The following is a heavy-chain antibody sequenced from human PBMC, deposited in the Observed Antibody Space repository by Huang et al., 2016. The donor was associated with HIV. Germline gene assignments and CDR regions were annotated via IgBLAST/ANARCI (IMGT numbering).Heavy chain of an antibody. D-gene: IGHD1-1*01. CDR3: VRDRKYDNAWYWFDP. J-gene: IGHJ5*02. Sequence: QVQLVQSGAEVKKPGSSVRVSCEASGGTFRRYAINWVRQAPGEGLEWMGWTITICGTPNDAQKFPGRVTITADESTSTAYMELSSLRSDVTAGYYCVRDRKYDNAWYWFDPWGQGTLVTVSS. V-gene: IGHV1-69*01. CDR1: GGTFRRYA. CDR2: TITICGTP.